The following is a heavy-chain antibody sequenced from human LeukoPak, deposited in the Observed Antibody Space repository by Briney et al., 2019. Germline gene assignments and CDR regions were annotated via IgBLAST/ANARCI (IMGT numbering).Heavy chain of an antibody. V-gene: IGHV3-21*01. D-gene: IGHD6-13*01. J-gene: IGHJ5*02. CDR1: GFTFSSYS. CDR2: ISSSSSYI. CDR3: ARGIAAWNWLDP. Sequence: GGSLRLSCAASGFTFSSYSMNWVRQAPGKGLEWVSSISSSSSYIYYADSVKGRFTISRDNAKNSLYLQMNSLRAEDTAVYYCARGIAAWNWLDPWGQGTLVTVSS.